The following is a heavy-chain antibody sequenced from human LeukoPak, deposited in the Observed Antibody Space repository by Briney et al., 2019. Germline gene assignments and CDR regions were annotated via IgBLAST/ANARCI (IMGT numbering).Heavy chain of an antibody. D-gene: IGHD3-22*01. Sequence: SETLSLTCTVSGGPISSGDYYWSWIRQPPGKGLEWIAYMYYSGSTYYTPSLKSRVTMSADTSKNQLSLKLSSVTAADTAVYYCARPYYYDSRIDPWGQGILVTVSS. CDR1: GGPISSGDYY. CDR3: ARPYYYDSRIDP. CDR2: MYYSGST. J-gene: IGHJ5*02. V-gene: IGHV4-30-4*01.